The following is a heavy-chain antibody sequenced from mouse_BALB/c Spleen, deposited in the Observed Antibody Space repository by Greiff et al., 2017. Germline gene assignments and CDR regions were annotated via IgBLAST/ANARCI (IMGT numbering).Heavy chain of an antibody. CDR1: GFTFSSYG. D-gene: IGHD1-1*01. Sequence: EVKVEESGGGLVQPGGSLKLSCAASGFTFSSYGMSWVRQTPDKRLELVATLNSNGGSTYYPDSVKGRFTISRDNAKNTLYLQMSSLKSEDTAMYYCARDLLLNYWGQGTTLTVSS. CDR3: ARDLLLNY. J-gene: IGHJ2*01. CDR2: LNSNGGST. V-gene: IGHV5-6-3*01.